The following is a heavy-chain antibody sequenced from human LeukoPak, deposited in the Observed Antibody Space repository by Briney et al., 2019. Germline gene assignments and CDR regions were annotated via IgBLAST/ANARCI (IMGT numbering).Heavy chain of an antibody. Sequence: GASLQISCKGSGSIFTSYWIGWVRQLPGKGLEWMGIIYPGDSDTRYSPSFQGQVTISADKSISTAYLQWSSLKASDTAMYYRARLYSSRYNWFDPWGQGTLVTVSS. D-gene: IGHD6-13*01. CDR3: ARLYSSRYNWFDP. J-gene: IGHJ5*02. CDR1: GSIFTSYW. V-gene: IGHV5-51*01. CDR2: IYPGDSDT.